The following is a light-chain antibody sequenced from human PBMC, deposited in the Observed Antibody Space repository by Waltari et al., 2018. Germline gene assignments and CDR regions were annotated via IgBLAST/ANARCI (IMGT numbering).Light chain of an antibody. J-gene: IGLJ2*01. Sequence: YHHNPGKAPQLIIYDVNKRPSGVSHRFSASKSGNTASLTIFGLQAEDEADYYCISYTSTTTDVVVGGGTKLTVL. V-gene: IGLV2-14*03. CDR3: ISYTSTTTDVV. CDR2: DVN.